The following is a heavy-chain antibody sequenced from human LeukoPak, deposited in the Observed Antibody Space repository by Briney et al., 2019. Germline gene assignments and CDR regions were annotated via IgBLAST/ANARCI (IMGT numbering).Heavy chain of an antibody. D-gene: IGHD3-3*01. J-gene: IGHJ4*02. CDR1: GGSISSYY. CDR2: IYSSGTT. CDR3: AREFSWSGFFDY. Sequence: SETLSLTCIVSGGSISSYYWSWIRQPPGKGLEWIGNIYSSGTTNYNPSLKSRVTISMDTSKNQFSLKLSSVTAADTAVYYCAREFSWSGFFDYWGQGTLVTVSS. V-gene: IGHV4-59*13.